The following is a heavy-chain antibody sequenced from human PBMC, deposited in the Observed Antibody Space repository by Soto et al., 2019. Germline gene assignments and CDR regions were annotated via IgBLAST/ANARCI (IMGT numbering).Heavy chain of an antibody. D-gene: IGHD6-19*01. CDR2: ISYDGSNK. Sequence: VQLVESGGGVVQPGRSLRLSCAASGFTFSSYGMHWVRQAPGKGLEWVAVISYDGSNKYYADSVKGRFTISRDNSKNTLYLEMNSLRAEDTAVYYCAKDSGWYFVDYWGQGTLVTVSS. V-gene: IGHV3-30*18. CDR3: AKDSGWYFVDY. J-gene: IGHJ4*02. CDR1: GFTFSSYG.